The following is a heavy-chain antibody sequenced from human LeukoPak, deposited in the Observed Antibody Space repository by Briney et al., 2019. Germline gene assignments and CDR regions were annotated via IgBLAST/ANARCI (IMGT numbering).Heavy chain of an antibody. CDR2: ISGSGGST. CDR3: AKKGVIAVAGNYYYYGMDV. Sequence: GGSLRLSCAASGFTFSSYAMSWVRQAPGKGLEWVSAISGSGGSTYYADSVKGRFTISRDNCKNTLYLQMNSLRAEDTAVYYCAKKGVIAVAGNYYYYGMDVWGQGTTVTVSS. J-gene: IGHJ6*02. D-gene: IGHD6-19*01. V-gene: IGHV3-23*01. CDR1: GFTFSSYA.